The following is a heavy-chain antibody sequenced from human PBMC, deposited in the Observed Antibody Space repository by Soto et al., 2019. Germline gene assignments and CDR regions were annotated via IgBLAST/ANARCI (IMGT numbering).Heavy chain of an antibody. CDR3: ARVSRPLSFYDFWSGYSFWFDP. CDR1: GYTFTSYG. Sequence: ASVKVSCKASGYTFTSYGISWVRQAPGQGLEWMGWISAYNGNTNYAQKLQGRVTMTTDTSTSTAYMELRSLRSDDTAVYYCARVSRPLSFYDFWSGYSFWFDPWGQGTLVTVS. CDR2: ISAYNGNT. V-gene: IGHV1-18*01. J-gene: IGHJ5*02. D-gene: IGHD3-3*01.